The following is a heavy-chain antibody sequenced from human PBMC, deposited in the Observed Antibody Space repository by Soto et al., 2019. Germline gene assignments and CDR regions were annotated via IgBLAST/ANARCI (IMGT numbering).Heavy chain of an antibody. CDR2: ISGSGGST. J-gene: IGHJ4*02. D-gene: IGHD4-17*01. V-gene: IGHV3-23*01. CDR3: AKDPLLDYFNNPFDY. Sequence: PGGSLRLSCAASGFTFSSYAMSWVRQAPGKGLEWVSAISGSGGSTYYADSVKGRFTISRDNSKNTLYLQMNSLRAEDTAVYYWAKDPLLDYFNNPFDYWGQGTLVTVSS. CDR1: GFTFSSYA.